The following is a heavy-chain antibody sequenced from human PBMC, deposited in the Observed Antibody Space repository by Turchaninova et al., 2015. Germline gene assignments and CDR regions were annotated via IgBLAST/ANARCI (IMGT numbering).Heavy chain of an antibody. D-gene: IGHD1-26*01. V-gene: IGHV3-30*01. CDR1: GFTFSSYA. J-gene: IGHJ4*02. CDR3: AREVSGGLDY. Sequence: GGGVFQPGRSLRLSCVVSGFTFSSYAMHWVRQAPGKGREWVAVISYEGSNKFYAESVKGRFTISRDNSRKTLSLQTNSLRPEDTAVYYCAREVSGGLDYWGQGTLLTVSS. CDR2: ISYEGSNK.